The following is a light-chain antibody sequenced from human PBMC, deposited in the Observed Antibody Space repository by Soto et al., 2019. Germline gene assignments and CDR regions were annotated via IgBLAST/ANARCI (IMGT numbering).Light chain of an antibody. CDR1: SSNIGRNS. Sequence: QAVVTQPPSASGTPGQRVTISCSGSSSNIGRNSVIWYQQLPGSAPTLLIYGNDQRPSGVPDRFSGSKSGTSASLAISGLRSEDEADYYCAAWDGSLSGVVFGGGTKVTVL. V-gene: IGLV1-47*01. CDR3: AAWDGSLSGVV. CDR2: GND. J-gene: IGLJ2*01.